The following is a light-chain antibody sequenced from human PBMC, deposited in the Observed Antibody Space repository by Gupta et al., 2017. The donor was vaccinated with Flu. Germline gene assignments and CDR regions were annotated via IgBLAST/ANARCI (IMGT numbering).Light chain of an antibody. CDR2: KAS. CDR3: QQYNSYLYT. CDR1: QSISSW. Sequence: GDRVTITCRASQSISSWLAWYQQKPGKAPKLLIYKASSLESGVPSRFSGGGSGTEFTLTISSLQPDDFATYYCQQYNSYLYTFGQGTKLEIK. V-gene: IGKV1-5*03. J-gene: IGKJ2*01.